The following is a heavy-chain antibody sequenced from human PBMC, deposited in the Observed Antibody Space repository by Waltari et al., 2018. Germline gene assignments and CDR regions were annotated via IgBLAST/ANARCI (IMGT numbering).Heavy chain of an antibody. D-gene: IGHD2-2*01. CDR2: IIPILGIA. V-gene: IGHV1-69*02. Sequence: VQLVQSGAEVKKPGSAVKVSCKASGGTFSSYTISWVRQAPGQGLEWMGRIIPILGIANYAQKFQGRVTITADKSTSTAYMELRSLRSEDTAVYYCAAIQGSLVVPAATYFDYWGQGTLVTVSS. CDR1: GGTFSSYT. CDR3: AAIQGSLVVPAATYFDY. J-gene: IGHJ4*02.